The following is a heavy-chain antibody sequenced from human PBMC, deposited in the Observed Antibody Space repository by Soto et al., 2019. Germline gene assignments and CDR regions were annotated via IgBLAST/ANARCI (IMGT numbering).Heavy chain of an antibody. V-gene: IGHV3-23*01. J-gene: IGHJ1*01. D-gene: IGHD6-19*01. CDR2: ISGNGAET. CDR3: GKERKGSGWFVFSY. Sequence: RHSCASSGLPFCSCSKSLVGKAAGKGLEWVSAISGNGAETSYADSVRGRFTISRDNSKDTLYLQMNSLRADDTAGYYCGKERKGSGWFVFSYRGQGILVTVSA. CDR1: GLPFCSCS.